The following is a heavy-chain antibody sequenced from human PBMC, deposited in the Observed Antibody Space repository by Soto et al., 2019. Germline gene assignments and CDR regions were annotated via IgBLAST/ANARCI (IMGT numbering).Heavy chain of an antibody. J-gene: IGHJ4*02. CDR2: TRNKANSYNT. V-gene: IGHV3-72*01. D-gene: IGHD2-15*01. CDR3: ASSLGYSCSGGCRHYYFDY. Sequence: EVQLVESGGGLVQPGGSLRLSCAGSGFTFSDHYMDWVRQAPGKGLEWVGRTRNKANSYNTEYAASVKGRFTISRDDSKDSLYLQMNSLKTEDTAVYYCASSLGYSCSGGCRHYYFDYWGQGTLVTVSS. CDR1: GFTFSDHY.